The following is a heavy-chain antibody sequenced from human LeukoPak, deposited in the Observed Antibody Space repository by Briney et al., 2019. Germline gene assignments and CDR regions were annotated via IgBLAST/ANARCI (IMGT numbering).Heavy chain of an antibody. CDR3: TTEKHGEHRWGMDV. CDR2: IKSLSNGGTS. Sequence: GGALRLSCAASGFTFTDTWLSWVRRAPGRGLEWVGRIKSLSNGGTSEYAAPVEGRFTISRDESKDTLFLQMNSLKSEDTAIYYCTTEKHGEHRWGMDVWGHGTTVTVSS. J-gene: IGHJ6*02. CDR1: GFTFTDTW. D-gene: IGHD4-17*01. V-gene: IGHV3-15*01.